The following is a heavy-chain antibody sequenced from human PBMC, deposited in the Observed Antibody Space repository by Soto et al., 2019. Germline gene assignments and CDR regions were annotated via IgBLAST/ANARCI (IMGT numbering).Heavy chain of an antibody. J-gene: IGHJ4*02. D-gene: IGHD6-13*01. CDR3: ARGGIAAAAPPDY. Sequence: QVQLQESGPGLVKPSQTLSLTCTVSSGSISSGGYYWSWIRQHPGKGLEWIGYIYYSGSTYYNPSLKRRVTISVDTSKNQFSLKLSSVTAADTAVYYCARGGIAAAAPPDYWGQGTLVTVSS. CDR1: SGSISSGGYY. V-gene: IGHV4-31*03. CDR2: IYYSGST.